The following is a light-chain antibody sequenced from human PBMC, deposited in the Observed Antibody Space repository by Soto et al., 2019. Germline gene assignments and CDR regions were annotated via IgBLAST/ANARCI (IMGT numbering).Light chain of an antibody. CDR3: QQYYSSPLT. J-gene: IGKJ4*01. Sequence: DIHMTQSPSTLPSFVGYRFTITCRANQSISTWLAWYQQKPGKAPNLLIYQVSRLQTGVPSRFSGSGSGTDFTLTISCLPSEDFATYYCQQYYSSPLTFGGGTKVDIK. CDR1: QSISTW. CDR2: QVS. V-gene: IGKV1-5*03.